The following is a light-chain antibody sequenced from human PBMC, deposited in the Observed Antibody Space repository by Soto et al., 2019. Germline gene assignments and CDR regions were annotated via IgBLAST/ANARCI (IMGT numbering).Light chain of an antibody. J-gene: IGLJ2*01. Sequence: QSVLTQSPSASASLGASVKLTCTLSSGHSSYAIAWHQQRPEKGPRYLMKLNSDGSHSKGDGIPDRFSGSSSGAERYLTISSLQSEDEADYYCQTWVTGIQVFGGGTTLTVL. CDR1: SGHSSYA. CDR3: QTWVTGIQV. CDR2: LNSDGSH. V-gene: IGLV4-69*01.